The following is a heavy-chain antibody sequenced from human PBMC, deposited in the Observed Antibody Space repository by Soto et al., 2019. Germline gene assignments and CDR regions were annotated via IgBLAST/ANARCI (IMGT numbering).Heavy chain of an antibody. D-gene: IGHD3-10*01. V-gene: IGHV4-4*02. Sequence: SETLSLTCAVSGDAISSNNWWTWVRQPPGKGPEWIGEIHHSGSTNYNPSLKSRVTISVDTSKNQFSLKLNSVTAADTAVYYCARHEYYASGSYSWGQGTLVTVSS. CDR2: IHHSGST. CDR1: GDAISSNNW. CDR3: ARHEYYASGSYS. J-gene: IGHJ5*02.